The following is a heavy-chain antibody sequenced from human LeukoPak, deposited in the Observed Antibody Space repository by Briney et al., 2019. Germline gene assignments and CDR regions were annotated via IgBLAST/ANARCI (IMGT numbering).Heavy chain of an antibody. CDR2: ISWNSGSI. CDR1: GFTFDDYA. Sequence: PGGSLRLSCAASGFTFDDYAMHWVRQAPGKGLEWVSGISWNSGSIGYADSVKGRFTISRDNAKNSLYLQMNSLRAEDTALYYCAKGVNYDSSGYQTDDAFDIWGQGTMVTVSS. V-gene: IGHV3-9*01. CDR3: AKGVNYDSSGYQTDDAFDI. D-gene: IGHD3-22*01. J-gene: IGHJ3*02.